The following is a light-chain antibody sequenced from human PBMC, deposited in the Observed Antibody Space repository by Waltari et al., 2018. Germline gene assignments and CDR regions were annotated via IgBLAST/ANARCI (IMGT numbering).Light chain of an antibody. CDR1: QSITSH. V-gene: IGKV1-39*01. CDR2: TAS. Sequence: DIQMTQAPSSLSASVGDRVPLTCRASQSITSHLNWFQQQPGKAPKLLIHTASSLQSGVPSRFSGSGSGTHFTLTITSLQPEDFATYFCQQSYITPYTFGQGTKLEIK. CDR3: QQSYITPYT. J-gene: IGKJ2*01.